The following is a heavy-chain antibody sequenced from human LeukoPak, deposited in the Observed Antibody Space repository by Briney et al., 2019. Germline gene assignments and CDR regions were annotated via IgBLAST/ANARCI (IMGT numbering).Heavy chain of an antibody. D-gene: IGHD2-2*01. CDR3: ARHIVVVPAAMDY. CDR1: GFTFSNYA. Sequence: GESLRLSCAASGFTFSNYAILWVRQAPGKGLEWVAVISYDGSSKNFADSVKGRFTISRDNSKNTLYLQMNSLRAEDTAVYYCARHIVVVPAAMDYWGQGTLVTVSS. V-gene: IGHV3-30-3*01. CDR2: ISYDGSSK. J-gene: IGHJ4*02.